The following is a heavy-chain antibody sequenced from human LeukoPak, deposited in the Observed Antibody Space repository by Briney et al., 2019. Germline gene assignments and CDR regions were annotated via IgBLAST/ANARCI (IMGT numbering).Heavy chain of an antibody. J-gene: IGHJ4*02. CDR3: ARGYQLPPDY. CDR2: IYYSGST. D-gene: IGHD2-2*01. CDR1: GGSISSGGYY. Sequence: SQTLSLTCTVSGGSISSGGYYWSWIRQHPGKGLEWIGYIYYSGSTCYNPSLKSRVTISVDTSKNQFSLKLSSVTAADTAVYYCARGYQLPPDYWGQGTLVTVSS. V-gene: IGHV4-31*03.